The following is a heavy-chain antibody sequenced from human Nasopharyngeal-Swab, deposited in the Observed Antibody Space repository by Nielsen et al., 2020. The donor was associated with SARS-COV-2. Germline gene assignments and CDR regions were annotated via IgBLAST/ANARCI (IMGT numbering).Heavy chain of an antibody. Sequence: SLKISCAASGFIFSRYGMHWVRQAPGKGLEWVAVISYDGSNTYYADSVKGRFNISRDNSKNTLSLQMNSLRSEDTAVYYCAKASAAAGTFDFWGQGTLVTVSS. CDR3: AKASAAAGTFDF. D-gene: IGHD6-13*01. J-gene: IGHJ4*02. CDR1: GFIFSRYG. CDR2: ISYDGSNT. V-gene: IGHV3-30*18.